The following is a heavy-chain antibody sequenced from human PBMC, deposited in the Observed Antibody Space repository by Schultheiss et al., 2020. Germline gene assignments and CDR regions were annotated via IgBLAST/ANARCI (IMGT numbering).Heavy chain of an antibody. V-gene: IGHV3-23*01. Sequence: GESLKISCAASGFTFSSYAISWVRQAPGKGLEWVSAISGSGGSTYYADSVKGRFTISRDNSKNTLYLQMNSLRAEDTAVYYCAKPFPNGITGTEDYWGQGTLVTVSS. CDR2: ISGSGGST. J-gene: IGHJ4*02. CDR1: GFTFSSYA. D-gene: IGHD1-20*01. CDR3: AKPFPNGITGTEDY.